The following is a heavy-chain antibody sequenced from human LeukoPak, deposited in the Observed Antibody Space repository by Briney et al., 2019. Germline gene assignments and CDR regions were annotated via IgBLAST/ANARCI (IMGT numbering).Heavy chain of an antibody. Sequence: GGSLRLSCVASEFTFSSYNMNWVRQAPGKGLEWVSSISSSSSYIYYADSVRGRFTISRDNAKNSLYLQMNNLRPEDTAVYYCAREIFWSGYFSNLHFDYWGQGTLVTVSS. J-gene: IGHJ4*02. CDR2: ISSSSSYI. CDR3: AREIFWSGYFSNLHFDY. D-gene: IGHD3-3*01. CDR1: EFTFSSYN. V-gene: IGHV3-21*06.